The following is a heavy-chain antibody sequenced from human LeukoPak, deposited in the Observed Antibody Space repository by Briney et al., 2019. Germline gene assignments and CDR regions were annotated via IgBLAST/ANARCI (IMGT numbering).Heavy chain of an antibody. V-gene: IGHV3-9*01. CDR2: ISWKSGSI. J-gene: IGHJ4*02. CDR1: GFTFSSYW. CDR3: ATIAVAGTGGHDY. Sequence: GGSLRLSCAASGFTFSSYWMIWVRQAPGKGLEWVSGISWKSGSIGYADSVKGRFTISRDNAKNSLYLQMNSLRAEDTALYYCATIAVAGTGGHDYWGQGTLVTVSS. D-gene: IGHD6-19*01.